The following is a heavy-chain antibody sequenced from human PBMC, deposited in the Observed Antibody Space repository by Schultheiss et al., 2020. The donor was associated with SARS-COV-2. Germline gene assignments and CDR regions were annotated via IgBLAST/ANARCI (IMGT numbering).Heavy chain of an antibody. CDR1: GGSISSYY. CDR2: IYHSGST. J-gene: IGHJ5*02. V-gene: IGHV4-59*01. CDR3: ARHRDRLRWFDP. D-gene: IGHD4-17*01. Sequence: SETLSLTCTVSGGSISSYYWSWIRQPPGKGLEWIGYIYHSGSTYYNPSLKSRVTISVDTSKNQFSLKLSSVTAADTAVYYCARHRDRLRWFDPWGQGTLVTVSS.